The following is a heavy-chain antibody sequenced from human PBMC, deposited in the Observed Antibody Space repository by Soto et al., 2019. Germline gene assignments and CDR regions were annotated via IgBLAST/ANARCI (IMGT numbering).Heavy chain of an antibody. CDR2: IIPIFGTA. Sequence: ASVKVSCKASGGTFSSYAISWVRQAPGQGLERMGGIIPIFGTANYAQKFQGRVTITADESTSTAYMELSSLRSEDTAVYYCASGGPFGVVIMGSYGMDVWGQGTTVTVSS. D-gene: IGHD3-3*01. CDR3: ASGGPFGVVIMGSYGMDV. CDR1: GGTFSSYA. V-gene: IGHV1-69*13. J-gene: IGHJ6*02.